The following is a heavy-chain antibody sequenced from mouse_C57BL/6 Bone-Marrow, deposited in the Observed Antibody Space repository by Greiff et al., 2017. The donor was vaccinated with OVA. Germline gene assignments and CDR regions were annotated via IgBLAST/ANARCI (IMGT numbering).Heavy chain of an antibody. CDR3: ASSGYYDYVYFDV. J-gene: IGHJ1*03. V-gene: IGHV1-82*01. D-gene: IGHD2-4*01. Sequence: VQLQQSGPELVKPGASVKISCKASGYAFSSSWMNWVKQRPGQGLEWIGRIYPGDGDTNYNGKFKGKATLTADKSSSTAYMQLSSLTSEDSAVYFCASSGYYDYVYFDVWGTGTTVTVSS. CDR1: GYAFSSSW. CDR2: IYPGDGDT.